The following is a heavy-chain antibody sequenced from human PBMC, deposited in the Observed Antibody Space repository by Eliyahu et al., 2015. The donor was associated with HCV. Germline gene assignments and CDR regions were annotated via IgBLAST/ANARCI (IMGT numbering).Heavy chain of an antibody. V-gene: IGHV4-39*01. CDR2: IYYSGST. Sequence: QLQLQESGPGLVKPSETLSLTCTVSGGSISSSSYYWGWIRQPPGKGLEWIGSIYYSGSTYYNPSLKSRVTISVDTSKNQFSLKLSSVTAADTAVYYCARLSADKDYGDSWYFDLWGRGTLVTVSS. J-gene: IGHJ2*01. D-gene: IGHD4-17*01. CDR1: GGSISSSSYY. CDR3: ARLSADKDYGDSWYFDL.